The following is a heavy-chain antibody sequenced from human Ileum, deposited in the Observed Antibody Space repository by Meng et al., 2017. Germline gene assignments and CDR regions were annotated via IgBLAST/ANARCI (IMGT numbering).Heavy chain of an antibody. CDR2: INNSGST. CDR1: GGSVSGYY. D-gene: IGHD6-19*01. CDR3: ARTRRGSSGWYMGY. V-gene: IGHV4-34*01. Sequence: QGPLPQWGAGVVTPSVPRSPTCAVYGGSVSGYYWSWIRQPPGKGLEWIGEINNSGSTNYNPSLKSRVTISVDTSKNQFSLKLSSVTAADTAVYYCARTRRGSSGWYMGYWGQGTLVTVSS. J-gene: IGHJ4*02.